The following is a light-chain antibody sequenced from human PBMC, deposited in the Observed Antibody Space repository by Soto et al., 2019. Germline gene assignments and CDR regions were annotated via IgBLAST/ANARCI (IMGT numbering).Light chain of an antibody. CDR1: SGDIGDYKY. V-gene: IGLV2-14*01. J-gene: IGLJ2*01. CDR3: SSYTSTNFVI. Sequence: QSALTQPASVSGSPGQSITISCTGSSGDIGDYKYVSWYKPHPGKAPKLMIYDVSNRPSGVSNRFSASKSGNTASLTISGLQAEDEADYYCSSYTSTNFVIFGGGTQLTVL. CDR2: DVS.